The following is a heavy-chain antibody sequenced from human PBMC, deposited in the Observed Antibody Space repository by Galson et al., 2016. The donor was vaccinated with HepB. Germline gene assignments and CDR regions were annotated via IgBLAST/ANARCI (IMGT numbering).Heavy chain of an antibody. CDR1: GRFFTTYS. CDR2: ISAYSAET. V-gene: IGHV1-18*01. CDR3: ARFGYCRGGTGHGFRMNAYRFYGKDV. J-gene: IGHJ6*02. D-gene: IGHD2-15*01. Sequence: SVKVSCKAVGRFFTTYSFTWVRQAPGQGLEWMGWISAYSAETHSAQKFQGRVTMTTDTTTRTAHLELRSLISDDTAVYYCARFGYCRGGTGHGFRMNAYRFYGKDVWGQGTTVTVSS.